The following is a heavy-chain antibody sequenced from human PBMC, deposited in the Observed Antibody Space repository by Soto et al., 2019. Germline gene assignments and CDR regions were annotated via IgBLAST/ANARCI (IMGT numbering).Heavy chain of an antibody. V-gene: IGHV1-24*01. CDR1: GYTLTELS. D-gene: IGHD2-8*01. CDR2: FDPEDGET. CDR3: VLNFIVLMVYARPDY. Sequence: GASVKVSCKVSGYTLTELSVHWVRQAPGKGLEWMGGFDPEDGETIYAQKFQGRVTMTEDTSTDTAYMELSSLRSEDTAVYYCVLNFIVLMVYARPDYWGQGTLVTVSS. J-gene: IGHJ4*02.